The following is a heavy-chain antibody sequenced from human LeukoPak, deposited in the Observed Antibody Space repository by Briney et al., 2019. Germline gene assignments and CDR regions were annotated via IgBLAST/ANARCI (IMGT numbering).Heavy chain of an antibody. Sequence: SETLSLTCTVSGGSISSYHWSWIRQPPGKGLESIGNIYYGGSTNYNPSLQSRVTISVDTSKNQFSLKLSSVTAADTAVYYCARARDYYDSSGYYYPYYFDYWGQGTLVTVSS. D-gene: IGHD3-22*01. J-gene: IGHJ4*02. CDR1: GGSISSYH. CDR2: IYYGGST. V-gene: IGHV4-59*12. CDR3: ARARDYYDSSGYYYPYYFDY.